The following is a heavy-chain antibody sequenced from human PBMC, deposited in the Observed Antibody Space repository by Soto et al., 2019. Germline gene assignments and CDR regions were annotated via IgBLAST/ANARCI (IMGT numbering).Heavy chain of an antibody. Sequence: GGSLRLSCAASGFTFSSSAMSWVRQAPGKGLEWVSAVSGDGAKRYHADSVKGRFTISRDNSKNTLYLQMYSLRAEDAAVYYCLSRNHNNLFFGLWGQGTLVTVSS. D-gene: IGHD3-3*01. CDR3: LSRNHNNLFFGL. CDR1: GFTFSSSA. J-gene: IGHJ4*02. CDR2: VSGDGAKR. V-gene: IGHV3-23*01.